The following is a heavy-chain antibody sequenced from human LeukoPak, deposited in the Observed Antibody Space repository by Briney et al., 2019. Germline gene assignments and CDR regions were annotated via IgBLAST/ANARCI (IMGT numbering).Heavy chain of an antibody. V-gene: IGHV3-73*01. CDR3: TRQSPYDILTGDLDY. Sequence: GGSLKLSCAASGFTFSGSAMHWVRQASGKGLEWVGRIRSKANSYATAYAASVKGRFTISRDDSKNTAYLQMNSLKTEGTAVYYCTRQSPYDILTGDLDYWGQGTLVTVSS. CDR2: IRSKANSYAT. CDR1: GFTFSGSA. D-gene: IGHD3-9*01. J-gene: IGHJ4*02.